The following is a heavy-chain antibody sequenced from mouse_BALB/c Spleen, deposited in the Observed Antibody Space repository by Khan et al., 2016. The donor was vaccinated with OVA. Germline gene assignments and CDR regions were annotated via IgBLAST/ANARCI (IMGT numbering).Heavy chain of an antibody. CDR3: ARETAYYGNYEAMDY. V-gene: IGHV2-9*02. D-gene: IGHD2-10*01. Sequence: QVQLKESGPGLVAPSQSLSITCTVSGFSLSNYGVNWVRQPPGKGLEWLGIIWAGGSTNYNSALMSKLSIRKDNAKSQVFLKMTSLQTDDTAMYYCARETAYYGNYEAMDYWGQGTSVTVSS. J-gene: IGHJ4*01. CDR1: GFSLSNYG. CDR2: IWAGGST.